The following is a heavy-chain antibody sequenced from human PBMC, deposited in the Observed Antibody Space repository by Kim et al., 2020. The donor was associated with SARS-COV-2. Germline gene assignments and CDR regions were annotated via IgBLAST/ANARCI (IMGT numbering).Heavy chain of an antibody. CDR1: GFTFSSYS. CDR3: ARDSFDQAIFGVVIMSGYFDL. J-gene: IGHJ2*01. CDR2: ISSSSSYI. D-gene: IGHD3-3*01. Sequence: GGSLRLSCAASGFTFSSYSMNWVRQAPGKGLEWVSSISSSSSYIYYADSVKGRFTISRDNAKNSLYLQMNSLRAEDTAVYYCARDSFDQAIFGVVIMSGYFDLWGRGTLVTVSS. V-gene: IGHV3-21*01.